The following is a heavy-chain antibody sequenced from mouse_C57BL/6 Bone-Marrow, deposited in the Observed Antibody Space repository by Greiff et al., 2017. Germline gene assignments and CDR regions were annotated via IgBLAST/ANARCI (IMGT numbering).Heavy chain of an antibody. D-gene: IGHD1-1*01. Sequence: EVQLQQSGPELVKPGASVKIPCKASGYTFTDYNMDWVKQSHGKSLEWIGNINPNNGGTIYNQTFKGTATLTVDKSSSTAYMELRSLTSEDTAVYYCARVSYGSRYYAMDYWGQGTSVTVSS. V-gene: IGHV1-18*01. CDR2: INPNNGGT. CDR1: GYTFTDYN. J-gene: IGHJ4*01. CDR3: ARVSYGSRYYAMDY.